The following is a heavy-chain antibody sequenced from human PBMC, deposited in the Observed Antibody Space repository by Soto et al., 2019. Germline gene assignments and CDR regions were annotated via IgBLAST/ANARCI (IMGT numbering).Heavy chain of an antibody. CDR3: ARSLDTAMVHFDY. V-gene: IGHV4-30-2*01. CDR1: GGSISSGGYS. Sequence: SETLSLTCAVSGGSISSGGYSWSWIRHPPGKGLEWIGYIYHSGSTYYNPSLKSRVTISVDRSKNQFSLKLSSVTAADTAVYYCARSLDTAMVHFDYWGQGTLVTVSS. D-gene: IGHD5-18*01. J-gene: IGHJ4*02. CDR2: IYHSGST.